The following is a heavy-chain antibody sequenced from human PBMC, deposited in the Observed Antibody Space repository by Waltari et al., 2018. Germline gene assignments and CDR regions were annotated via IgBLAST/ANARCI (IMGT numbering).Heavy chain of an antibody. D-gene: IGHD6-19*01. CDR2: INQSGST. CDR1: GGSFSGYY. CDR3: AREGGYSSGWTDAFDI. Sequence: QVQLQQWGAGLLKPSETLSLTCAVYGGSFSGYYWSWIRQPPGKGLEWIGEINQSGSTNYNPALKSRVTISVDTSKNQFSLKLSSVTAADTAVYYCAREGGYSSGWTDAFDIWGQGTMVTVSS. J-gene: IGHJ3*02. V-gene: IGHV4-34*01.